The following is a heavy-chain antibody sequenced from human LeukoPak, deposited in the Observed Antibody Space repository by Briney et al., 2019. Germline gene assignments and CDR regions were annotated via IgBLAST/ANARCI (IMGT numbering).Heavy chain of an antibody. CDR2: ISSSGSTI. V-gene: IGHV3-11*01. CDR3: ARTIVPAAEPEYFQH. CDR1: GFTFSDYY. D-gene: IGHD2-2*01. J-gene: IGHJ1*01. Sequence: GGSLRLSCAASGFTFSDYYMSWIRQAPGKGLEWVSYISSSGSTIYYADSVKGRFTISRDNAKNSLYLQMNSLRAEDTAVYYCARTIVPAAEPEYFQHWGQGPLVTVSS.